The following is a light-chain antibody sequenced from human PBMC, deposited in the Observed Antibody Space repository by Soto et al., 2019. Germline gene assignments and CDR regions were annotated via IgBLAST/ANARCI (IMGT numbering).Light chain of an antibody. CDR3: QQYNKGPPWT. V-gene: IGKV3-15*01. J-gene: IGKJ1*01. CDR2: ATS. Sequence: EVVMTQSPVTLSVSPGDSATLSCRASEGVGTNLAWYQQTPGQGPRLLIYATSTRATGIPARFSGSGSGTEFTLTISGLQSADVAIYYCQQYNKGPPWTFGQGTKVEIK. CDR1: EGVGTN.